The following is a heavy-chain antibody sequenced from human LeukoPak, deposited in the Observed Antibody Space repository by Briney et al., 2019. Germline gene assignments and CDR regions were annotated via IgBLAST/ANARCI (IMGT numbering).Heavy chain of an antibody. V-gene: IGHV4-39*01. CDR3: ARPIYIAAAGNWFDP. D-gene: IGHD6-13*01. CDR1: GGSISGSSYY. Sequence: SETLSLTCTVSGGSISGSSYYWGWIRQPPGKGLEWIGSIYYSGSTYYNPSLKSRVTISVDTSKNQFSLKLSSVTAADTAVYYCARPIYIAAAGNWFDPWGQGTLVTVSS. J-gene: IGHJ5*02. CDR2: IYYSGST.